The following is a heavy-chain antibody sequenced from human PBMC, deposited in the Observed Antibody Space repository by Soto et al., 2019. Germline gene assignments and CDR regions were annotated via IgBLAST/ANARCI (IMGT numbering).Heavy chain of an antibody. D-gene: IGHD3-10*02. CDR1: GFTFDDYA. J-gene: IGHJ3*02. V-gene: IGHV3-23*01. CDR3: AKVLFGDSEAFDI. Sequence: GSLRLSCAASGFTFDDYAMHWVRQAPGKGLEWVSGISWNGGSIYYADSVKGRFTISRDNSKNTLYLQMNSLRAEDTAVYYCAKVLFGDSEAFDIWGQGTMVTVSS. CDR2: ISWNGGSI.